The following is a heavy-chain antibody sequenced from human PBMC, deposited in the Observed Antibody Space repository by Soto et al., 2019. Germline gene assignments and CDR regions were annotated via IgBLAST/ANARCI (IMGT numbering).Heavy chain of an antibody. CDR1: GGSISSYY. V-gene: IGHV4-59*12. J-gene: IGHJ5*02. D-gene: IGHD2-2*01. CDR2: IYYSGST. Sequence: SETLSLTCTVSGGSISSYYWSWIRQPPGKGLAWIGYIYYSGSTNYNPSLKSRVTISVDTAKNQFSLKLSSVTAADTAVYYCARVPDRWGQGTLVTVSS. CDR3: ARVPDR.